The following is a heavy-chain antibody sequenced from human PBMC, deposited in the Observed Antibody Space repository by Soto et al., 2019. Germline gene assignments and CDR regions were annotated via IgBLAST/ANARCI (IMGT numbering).Heavy chain of an antibody. CDR1: GFTVSSNY. CDR2: IYRGGST. J-gene: IGHJ4*02. CDR3: ARVGTKVTTYVDY. D-gene: IGHD4-17*01. Sequence: RGSLLLSCASSGFTVSSNYMSWVRQAPGKGLELVSVIYRGGSTYYADSVKGRFTISRDNSKNTLYLQMNSLRAEDTAVYYCARVGTKVTTYVDYWGQGTMVTVSS. V-gene: IGHV3-53*01.